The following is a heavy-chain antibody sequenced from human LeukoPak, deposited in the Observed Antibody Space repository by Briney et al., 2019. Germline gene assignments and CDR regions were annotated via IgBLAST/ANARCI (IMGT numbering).Heavy chain of an antibody. CDR2: INCNSGGT. D-gene: IGHD5-18*01. V-gene: IGHV1-2*02. CDR1: GYTFTVYF. CDR3: ARIGGSGYTYGAFDY. J-gene: IGHJ4*02. Sequence: ASVKVSCEAFGYTFTVYFIHWVRQAPGQGLEWRGWINCNSGGTSYAQKFRERDTMTRDTTRNTAYMWMSRMTFDDTAVYYCARIGGSGYTYGAFDYWGQGTLVTVSS.